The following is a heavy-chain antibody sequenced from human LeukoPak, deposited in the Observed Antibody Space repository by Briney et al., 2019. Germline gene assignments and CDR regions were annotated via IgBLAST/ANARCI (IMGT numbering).Heavy chain of an antibody. CDR2: IYYSGST. CDR3: ARGGSYRPDAFDI. J-gene: IGHJ3*02. CDR1: GGSISSGSYY. Sequence: SETLSLTCTVSGGSISSGSYYWSWIRQPPGKGLEWIGYIYYSGSTNYNPSLKSRVTISVDTSKNQFSLKLSSVTAADTAVYYCARGGSYRPDAFDIWGQGTMVTVSS. V-gene: IGHV4-61*01. D-gene: IGHD3-16*02.